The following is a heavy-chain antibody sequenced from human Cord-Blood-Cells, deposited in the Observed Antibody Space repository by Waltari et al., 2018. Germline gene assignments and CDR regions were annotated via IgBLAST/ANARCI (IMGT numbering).Heavy chain of an antibody. V-gene: IGHV3-30*18. CDR2: ISDDGSNK. CDR1: GFTFSSYG. J-gene: IGHJ3*02. D-gene: IGHD1-7*01. CDR3: AKLSFLELRAFDI. Sequence: QVQLVESGGGVVQPGRSLRLSCAASGFTFSSYGMHWVRQAQGKGLEWVAVISDDGSNKYYADSVKGRFTISRDNSKNTLYLQMNSLRAEDTAVYYCAKLSFLELRAFDIWGQGTMVTVSS.